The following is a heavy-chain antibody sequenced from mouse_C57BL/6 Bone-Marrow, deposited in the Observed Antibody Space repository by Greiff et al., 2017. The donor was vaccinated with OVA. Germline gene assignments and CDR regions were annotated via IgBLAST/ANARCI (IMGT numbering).Heavy chain of an antibody. Sequence: QVTLKESGPGILQSSQTLSLTCSFSGFSLSTSGMGVSWIRQPSGKGLEWLAHIYWDDDNRYNPSLKSRLTISKDTSRNQVFLKITSVDTADTATYDCARRTTMESWFAYWGQGTLVTVSA. CDR1: GFSLSTSGMG. D-gene: IGHD1-1*02. CDR2: IYWDDDN. CDR3: ARRTTMESWFAY. V-gene: IGHV8-12*01. J-gene: IGHJ3*01.